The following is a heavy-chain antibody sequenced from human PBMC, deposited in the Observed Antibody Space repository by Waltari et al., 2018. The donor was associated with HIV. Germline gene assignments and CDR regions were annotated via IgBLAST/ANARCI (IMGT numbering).Heavy chain of an antibody. CDR3: ARDSRGSTWSLNWFDP. D-gene: IGHD6-6*01. CDR1: AFISNTSR. V-gene: IGHV3-21*02. J-gene: IGHJ5*02. Sequence: EVQLVESGGGPVKPGESLRLSCVTSAFISNTSRMNWGRQAPGKGPEWVSSISSSGNFKHYADSVKGRFTISRDNAENSLYLQMNGLRAEDTAIYYCARDSRGSTWSLNWFDPWGQGTLVTVSS. CDR2: ISSSGNFK.